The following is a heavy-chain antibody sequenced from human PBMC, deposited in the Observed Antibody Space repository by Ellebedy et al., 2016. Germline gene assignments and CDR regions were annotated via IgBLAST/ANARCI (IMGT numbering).Heavy chain of an antibody. CDR1: GGSFSGYY. D-gene: IGHD5-12*01. J-gene: IGHJ5*02. V-gene: IGHV4-30-4*01. Sequence: LRLSXAVYGGSFSGYYWSWIRQPPGKGLEWIGYIYYSGSTYYNPSLKSRVTISVDTSKNQFSLKLSSVTAADTAVYYCAREVDPWGQGTLVTVSS. CDR2: IYYSGST. CDR3: AREVDP.